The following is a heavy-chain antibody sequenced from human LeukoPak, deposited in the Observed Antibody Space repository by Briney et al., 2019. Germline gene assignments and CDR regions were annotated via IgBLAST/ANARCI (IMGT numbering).Heavy chain of an antibody. J-gene: IGHJ4*02. Sequence: SGTLSLTCAVSGVSISSSEWWIWVRQPPGQGLEWIGEIHRDGRTRYNPSLKSRVTMSIDYSKNQFSLKVSSMTAADTAIYYCGKTDIYFNPIDYWGPGSLVTVSS. D-gene: IGHD3-9*01. CDR2: IHRDGRT. V-gene: IGHV4-4*02. CDR3: GKTDIYFNPIDY. CDR1: GVSISSSEW.